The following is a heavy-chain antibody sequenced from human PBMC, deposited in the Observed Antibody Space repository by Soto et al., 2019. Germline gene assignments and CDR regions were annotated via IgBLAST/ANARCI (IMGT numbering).Heavy chain of an antibody. Sequence: EVQLLESGGGLVQPGGSLRLSCAASGVTFSSYAMSWVRQAPGKGLEWVSAISGSGGSTYYADSVKGRFTISRDNSKNTLYLQMNSLRAEDTAVYYCAKVDSGSYYFDYWGQGTLVTVSS. V-gene: IGHV3-23*01. CDR1: GVTFSSYA. D-gene: IGHD1-26*01. J-gene: IGHJ4*02. CDR3: AKVDSGSYYFDY. CDR2: ISGSGGST.